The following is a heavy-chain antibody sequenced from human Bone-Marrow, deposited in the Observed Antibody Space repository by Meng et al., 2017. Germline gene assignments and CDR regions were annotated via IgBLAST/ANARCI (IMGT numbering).Heavy chain of an antibody. D-gene: IGHD1-1*01. Sequence: QRQLQESGPGLVKPSETLSLICSVSGGSISSRSYYWGWIRQPPGKGLEWIGTIYYSGSTYYNPSLNSRVTISVDTSKNQFSLKLNSVTAADTALYYCVTSNALPALNWFDPWGRGTLVTVSS. CDR1: GGSISSRSYY. CDR3: VTSNALPALNWFDP. CDR2: IYYSGST. V-gene: IGHV4-39*07. J-gene: IGHJ5*02.